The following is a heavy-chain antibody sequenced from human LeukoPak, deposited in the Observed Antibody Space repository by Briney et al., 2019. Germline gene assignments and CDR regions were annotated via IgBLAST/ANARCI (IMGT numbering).Heavy chain of an antibody. D-gene: IGHD2-21*02. Sequence: SETLSLTCTVSGGSISSSSYYWGWMRQPPGKGLEWIGSIYYSGSTYYNPSLKSRVTISVDTSKNQFSLKLTSVTAADTAVYSCARSIGGDCYFDFWGQGTLVTVSS. J-gene: IGHJ4*02. CDR1: GGSISSSSYY. CDR2: IYYSGST. CDR3: ARSIGGDCYFDF. V-gene: IGHV4-39*01.